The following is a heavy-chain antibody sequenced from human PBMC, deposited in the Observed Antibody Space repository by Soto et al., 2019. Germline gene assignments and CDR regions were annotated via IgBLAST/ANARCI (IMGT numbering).Heavy chain of an antibody. CDR1: GFTVSSNY. V-gene: IGHV3-66*01. CDR3: ARGIDGAFDI. J-gene: IGHJ3*02. Sequence: EVQLVESGGGLVQPGGGSLRLSCAASGFTVSSNYMSWLRQAPGKGLEWVSVIYSGDSTYYADSVKGRFTISRDNSKNTVYLQMNSLRAEDTAVYYCARGIDGAFDIWGEGTMVTVSS. CDR2: IYSGDST.